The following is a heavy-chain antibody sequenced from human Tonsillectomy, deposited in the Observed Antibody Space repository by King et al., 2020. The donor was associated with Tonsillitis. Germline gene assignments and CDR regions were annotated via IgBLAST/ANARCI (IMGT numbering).Heavy chain of an antibody. CDR3: SAIFGDYGYYGMDV. CDR1: GGSISSSSYY. CDR2: IYYSGST. D-gene: IGHD3-10*01. V-gene: IGHV4-39*01. Sequence: LQLQESGPGLVKPSETLSLTCTVSGGSISSSSYYWGWIRQPPGKGLEWIGSIYYSGSTYYNPSLKSRVTISVDTSKNKFSLKLSSVTAADTAVYYCSAIFGDYGYYGMDVWGQGTTVTVSS. J-gene: IGHJ6*02.